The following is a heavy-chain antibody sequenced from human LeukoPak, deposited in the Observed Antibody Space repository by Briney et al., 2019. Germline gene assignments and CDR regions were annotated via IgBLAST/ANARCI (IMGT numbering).Heavy chain of an antibody. CDR1: GGSISSGGYY. Sequence: SQTLSLTCTVSGGSISSGGYYWSWIRQPPGKGLEWIGYIYYGGSTYYNPSLKSRVTISVDTSKNQFSLKLSSVTAADTAVYYCARDDLHSGFDPWGQGTLVTVSS. CDR2: IYYGGST. D-gene: IGHD3-10*01. CDR3: ARDDLHSGFDP. V-gene: IGHV4-30-4*08. J-gene: IGHJ5*02.